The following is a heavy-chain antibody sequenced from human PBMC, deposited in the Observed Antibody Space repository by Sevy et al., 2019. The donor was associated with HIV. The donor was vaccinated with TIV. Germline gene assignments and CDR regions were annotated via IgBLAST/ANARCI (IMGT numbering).Heavy chain of an antibody. D-gene: IGHD2-8*02. CDR3: ARMEYCSGNDCYSDS. Sequence: SETLSLTCSGSGGSVSDYYWSWIRQPAGKGLEWIGRISTRNTNYNPSLKSRVTMSLDTSNNQFSLRLSSVTAADTAVYYCARMEYCSGNDCYSDSWGQGTLVTVSS. CDR2: ISTRNT. CDR1: GGSVSDYY. V-gene: IGHV4-4*07. J-gene: IGHJ4*02.